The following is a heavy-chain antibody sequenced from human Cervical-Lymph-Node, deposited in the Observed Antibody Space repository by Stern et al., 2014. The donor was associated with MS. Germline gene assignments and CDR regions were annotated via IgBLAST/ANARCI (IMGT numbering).Heavy chain of an antibody. CDR1: GGSISSYY. Sequence: VQLVESGPGLVKPSETLSLTCTVSGGSISSYYWNWIRQPPGKGLEWIGYIYFSGNTNYNPSLKSRVTMSIDTSKNQFYLRLKSVTAADTAVYYCARNFNILTGYFDSWGQGTLVTVSS. V-gene: IGHV4-59*08. CDR2: IYFSGNT. J-gene: IGHJ4*02. D-gene: IGHD3-9*01. CDR3: ARNFNILTGYFDS.